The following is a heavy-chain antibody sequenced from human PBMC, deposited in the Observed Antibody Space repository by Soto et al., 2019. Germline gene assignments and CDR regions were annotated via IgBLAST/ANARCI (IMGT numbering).Heavy chain of an antibody. Sequence: EVQLVESGGGLVQPGGSLRLSCAASVFTFTNYWMDWVRQAPGRGLEWVANIKQDGSEKYYVHSVKGRFTISRDNAKNSLYLQMNSLRAEDTAVYYCARDQVAVTGTPAFDYWFQGIMVTVS. CDR1: VFTFTNYW. V-gene: IGHV3-7*01. CDR2: IKQDGSEK. J-gene: IGHJ4*02. D-gene: IGHD6-19*01. CDR3: ARDQVAVTGTPAFDY.